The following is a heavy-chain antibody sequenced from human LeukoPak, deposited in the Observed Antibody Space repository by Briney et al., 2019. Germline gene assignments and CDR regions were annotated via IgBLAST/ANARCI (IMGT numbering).Heavy chain of an antibody. CDR1: GFTFSSYE. V-gene: IGHV3-48*03. CDR3: ARDDYGSGSYSQRWLGYYYYYGMDV. CDR2: ISSSGSTI. D-gene: IGHD3-10*01. Sequence: GGSLRLSCAASGFTFSSYEMNWVRQAPGKGLEWVSYISSSGSTIYYADSVKGRFTISRDNAKNSLYLQMNSRRAEDTAVYYCARDDYGSGSYSQRWLGYYYYYGMDVWGQGTTVTVSS. J-gene: IGHJ6*02.